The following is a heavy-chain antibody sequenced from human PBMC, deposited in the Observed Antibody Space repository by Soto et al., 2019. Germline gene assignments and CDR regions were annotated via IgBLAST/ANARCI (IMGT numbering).Heavy chain of an antibody. J-gene: IGHJ4*02. V-gene: IGHV3-33*01. CDR1: GFTFSSYG. CDR2: IWYDGSNK. CDR3: ARDGVINYDFWSGYFPNSDFDY. Sequence: QVQLVESGGGVVQPGRSLRLSCAASGFTFSSYGMHWVRQAPGKGLEWVAVIWYDGSNKYYADSVKGRFTISRENSKNTLYLQMNSLRAEDTAVYYCARDGVINYDFWSGYFPNSDFDYWGQGTLVTVSS. D-gene: IGHD3-3*01.